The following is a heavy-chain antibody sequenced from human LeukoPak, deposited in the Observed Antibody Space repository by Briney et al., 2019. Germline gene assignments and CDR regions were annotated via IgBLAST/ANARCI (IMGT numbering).Heavy chain of an antibody. CDR3: ARDSSQMIAIRRFAT. J-gene: IGHJ4*02. Sequence: ASVEASCQAPGGSFRIYALSWVRQPPGQVLECMGGVIPIFGTANYDQKFQGRVTITADESTSTAYMELSRMKHENRAVYYCARDSSQMIAIRRFATRGRGTLVTVSS. D-gene: IGHD2-21*01. CDR2: VIPIFGTA. V-gene: IGHV1-69*01. CDR1: GGSFRIYA.